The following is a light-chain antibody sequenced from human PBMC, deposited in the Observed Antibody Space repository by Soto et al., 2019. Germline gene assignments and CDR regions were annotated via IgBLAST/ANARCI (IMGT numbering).Light chain of an antibody. Sequence: DIQLTQSPSFLSASVGDRVTITCRASQGISDYLSWYQQSPGKAPKLLIFAASTLQSVVPSRFSGSGSGTAFTLTISSLQPEDFATYYCQQRDVYPRTFGQGTKVQIK. CDR1: QGISDY. V-gene: IGKV1-9*01. CDR3: QQRDVYPRT. J-gene: IGKJ1*01. CDR2: AAS.